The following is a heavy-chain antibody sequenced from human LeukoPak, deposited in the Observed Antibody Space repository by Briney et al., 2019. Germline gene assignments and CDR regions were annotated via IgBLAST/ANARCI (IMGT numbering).Heavy chain of an antibody. V-gene: IGHV1-69*06. CDR1: GGTFSSYA. D-gene: IGHD2-2*01. CDR3: AGTPTRDCSSTSCYQFDY. CDR2: IIPMFGTA. J-gene: IGHJ4*02. Sequence: SVKVSCKASGGTFSSYAISWVRQAPGQGLEWMGGIIPMFGTANYAQKFQGRVTITADKSTSTAYMELSSLRSEDTAVYYCAGTPTRDCSSTSCYQFDYWGQGTLVTVSS.